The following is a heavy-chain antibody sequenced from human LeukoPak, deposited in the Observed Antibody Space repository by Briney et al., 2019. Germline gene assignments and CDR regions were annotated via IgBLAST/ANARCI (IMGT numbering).Heavy chain of an antibody. D-gene: IGHD3-10*01. CDR3: ARDLFRGSTNYGRDV. J-gene: IGHJ6*02. V-gene: IGHV1-2*02. Sequence: GASVKVSCKASGYTFTGYYMHWVRQAPGQGLEWMGWINPNSGGTNYAQKCQGRVTMTRDTSISTAYMELSRLRSDDTAVYYCARDLFRGSTNYGRDVWGQGTTVTVSS. CDR2: INPNSGGT. CDR1: GYTFTGYY.